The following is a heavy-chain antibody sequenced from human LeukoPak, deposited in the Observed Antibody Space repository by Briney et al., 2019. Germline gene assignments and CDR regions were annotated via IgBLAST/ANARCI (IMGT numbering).Heavy chain of an antibody. CDR1: GYTFTGYY. V-gene: IGHV1-2*02. CDR3: ARENYGGNSVFDY. D-gene: IGHD4-23*01. CDR2: INPNSGGT. Sequence: ASVKVSCKASGYTFTGYYMHWVRQAPGQGLEWMGWINPNSGGTNYAQKFQGRVTMTRDTSISTAYMELSRLRSDDTAMYYCARENYGGNSVFDYWGQGTLVTVSS. J-gene: IGHJ4*02.